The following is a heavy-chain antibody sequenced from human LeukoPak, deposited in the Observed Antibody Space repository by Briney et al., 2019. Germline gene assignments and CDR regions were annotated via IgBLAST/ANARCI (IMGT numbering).Heavy chain of an antibody. D-gene: IGHD3-10*01. CDR3: AREGAKGVRGVIGFYYYYMDV. CDR2: ISAYNGNT. V-gene: IGHV1-18*01. J-gene: IGHJ6*03. CDR1: GYTFTSYG. Sequence: GASVKVSCKASGYTFTSYGISWVRQAPGQGLEWMGWISAYNGNTNYAQKLQGRVTMTTDTSTSTAYMELRSLRSDDTAVYYCAREGAKGVRGVIGFYYYYMDVWGKGTTVTVSS.